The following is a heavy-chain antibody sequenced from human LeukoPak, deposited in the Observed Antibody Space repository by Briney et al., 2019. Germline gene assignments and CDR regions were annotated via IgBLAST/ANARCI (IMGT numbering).Heavy chain of an antibody. V-gene: IGHV4-59*01. CDR3: SRVYQSAEYYFDY. Sequence: SETLSLTCTVSGGSIDSYYWSWIRQPPGKGLEWIGYIYYTGSTEYHPSLKSRVTISLDTSKNQFSLKLTSVTAADTAVYYCSRVYQSAEYYFDYWGQGNLVSVSS. CDR1: GGSIDSYY. D-gene: IGHD2-2*01. CDR2: IYYTGST. J-gene: IGHJ4*02.